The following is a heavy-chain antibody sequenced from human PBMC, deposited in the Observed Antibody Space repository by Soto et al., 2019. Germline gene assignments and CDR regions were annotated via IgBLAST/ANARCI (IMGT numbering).Heavy chain of an antibody. CDR3: AKIGEDSSGYHYYYYGMDV. Sequence: VGSLRLSCATSGFTFSSYGMHWVRQAPGKGLEWVAVISYDGSNKYYADSVKGRFTISRDNSKNTLYLQMNSLRAEDTAVYYCAKIGEDSSGYHYYYYGMDVWGQRTTVTVSS. D-gene: IGHD3-22*01. J-gene: IGHJ6*02. CDR1: GFTFSSYG. CDR2: ISYDGSNK. V-gene: IGHV3-30*18.